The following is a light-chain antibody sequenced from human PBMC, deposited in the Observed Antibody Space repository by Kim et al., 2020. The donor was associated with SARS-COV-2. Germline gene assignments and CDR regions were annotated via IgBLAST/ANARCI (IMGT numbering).Light chain of an antibody. CDR3: SAWDSSLSAWV. Sequence: LTQPPSVSKGLRQTATLTCTGNSHNVGNQGAAWLQQHQGHPPKLLSYRNNNRPSGISERLSASRSGNTASLTITGLQPEDEADYYCSAWDSSLSAWVFGGGTQLTVL. J-gene: IGLJ3*02. CDR2: RNN. V-gene: IGLV10-54*01. CDR1: SHNVGNQG.